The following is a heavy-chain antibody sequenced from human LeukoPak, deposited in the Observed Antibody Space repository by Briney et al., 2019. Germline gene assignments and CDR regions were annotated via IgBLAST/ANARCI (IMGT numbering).Heavy chain of an antibody. Sequence: GASVKVSCKTSGYTFTDYYIHWVRQAPGQRLEWMGRINPRGGGINYAQKFQGRVTMTRDTAISTAYMDLSGLRSDDTAVYYCAREAGGSDTYYLDYWGQGVLVTVSS. CDR2: INPRGGGI. V-gene: IGHV1-2*06. J-gene: IGHJ4*02. CDR3: AREAGGSDTYYLDY. CDR1: GYTFTDYY. D-gene: IGHD1-26*01.